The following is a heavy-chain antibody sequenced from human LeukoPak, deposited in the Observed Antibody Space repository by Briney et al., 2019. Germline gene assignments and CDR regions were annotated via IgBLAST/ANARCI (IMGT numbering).Heavy chain of an antibody. CDR3: ARDLRHDYGDYRRWYFDL. J-gene: IGHJ2*01. CDR1: GGSISSGGYS. CDR2: IYHSGST. D-gene: IGHD4-17*01. Sequence: SETLSLTCAVSGGSISSGGYSWSWIRQPPGKGLEWTGYIYHSGSTYYNPSLKSRVTISVDRSKNQFSLKLSSVTAADTAVYYCARDLRHDYGDYRRWYFDLWGRGTLVTVSS. V-gene: IGHV4-30-2*01.